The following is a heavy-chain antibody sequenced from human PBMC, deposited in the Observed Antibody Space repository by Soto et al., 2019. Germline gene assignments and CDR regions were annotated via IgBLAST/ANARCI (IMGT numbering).Heavy chain of an antibody. D-gene: IGHD3-3*01. CDR3: ARDPHEFWTSYWFDP. J-gene: IGHJ5*02. V-gene: IGHV1-18*01. CDR1: GCTFTSYG. Sequence: ASVKVSCKASGCTFTSYGISWVRQAPGQGLELMGWISAYDGKTTYAEKFQGRVTLTTDTSTSTAYMELRSLRSDDTAIYYCARDPHEFWTSYWFDPWGQGTPVTVSS. CDR2: ISAYDGKT.